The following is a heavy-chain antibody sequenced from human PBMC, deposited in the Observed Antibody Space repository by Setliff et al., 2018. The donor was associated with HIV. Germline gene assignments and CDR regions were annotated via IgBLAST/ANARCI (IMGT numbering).Heavy chain of an antibody. D-gene: IGHD1-1*01. J-gene: IGHJ5*02. Sequence: SETLSLTCTVSGGSISSHYWSWIRQPPGKGLEWIGSIYYSGSTNYNPSLKSRVTISVDTSKNQFSLKLASVTAADTAVYYCARGTGFNNWFDPWGQGTLVTVSS. CDR1: GGSISSHY. CDR2: IYYSGST. CDR3: ARGTGFNNWFDP. V-gene: IGHV4-59*08.